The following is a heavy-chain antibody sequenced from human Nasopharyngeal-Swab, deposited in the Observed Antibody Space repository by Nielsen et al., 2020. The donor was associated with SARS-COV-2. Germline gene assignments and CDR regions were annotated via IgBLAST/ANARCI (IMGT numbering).Heavy chain of an antibody. CDR1: GYTFKSFA. CDR2: ISAYNGNT. CDR3: ATTAAAAGTSWFDP. V-gene: IGHV1-18*01. D-gene: IGHD6-13*01. Sequence: ASVKVSCKASGYTFKSFAVNWVRQAPGQGLEWMGWISAYNGNTNYAQNLQGRVTMTTDTSTSTVYMELRSLRSDDTAVYYCATTAAAAGTSWFDPWGQGTLVTVSS. J-gene: IGHJ5*02.